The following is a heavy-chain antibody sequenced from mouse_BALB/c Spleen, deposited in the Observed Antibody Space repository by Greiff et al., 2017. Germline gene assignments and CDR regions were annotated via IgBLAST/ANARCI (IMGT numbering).Heavy chain of an antibody. CDR3: ARSPTDYYAMDY. D-gene: IGHD1-1*01. Sequence: QVQLQQSGAELVRPGTSVKISCKASGYTFTNYWLGWVKQRPGHGLEWIGDIYPGGGYTNYNEKFKSKATLTVDKSSSTAYMQLSSLTSEDSAVYYCARSPTDYYAMDYWGQGTSVTVSS. J-gene: IGHJ4*01. V-gene: IGHV1-63*01. CDR2: IYPGGGYT. CDR1: GYTFTNYW.